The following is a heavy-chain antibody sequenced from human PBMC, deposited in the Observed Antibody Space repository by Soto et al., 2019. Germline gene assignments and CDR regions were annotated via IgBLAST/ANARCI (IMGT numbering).Heavy chain of an antibody. CDR1: GFTFSSYG. J-gene: IGHJ4*02. CDR2: IWYDGSNK. D-gene: IGHD2-15*01. Sequence: GGSLRLSCAASGFTFSSYGMHWVRQAPGKGLEWVAVIWYDGSNKYYADSVKGRFTISRDNSKNTLYLQMNSLRAEDTAVYYCARDENCSGGSCYQGLFDYWGQGTLVTVSS. V-gene: IGHV3-33*01. CDR3: ARDENCSGGSCYQGLFDY.